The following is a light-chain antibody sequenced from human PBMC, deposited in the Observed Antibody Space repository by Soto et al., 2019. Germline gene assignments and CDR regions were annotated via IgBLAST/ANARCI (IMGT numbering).Light chain of an antibody. CDR2: AAS. J-gene: IGKJ5*01. CDR1: QSIGKH. V-gene: IGKV1-39*01. CDR3: QQGYTSAIT. Sequence: DIQMTQSPSSLSASVGDRVTITCRASQSIGKHLNWYQHKPGKAPKFLIYAASNLQSGVPSRFSGSGSGTDFTLTVNSLQPEDFATYYCQQGYTSAITFGQGTRLDIK.